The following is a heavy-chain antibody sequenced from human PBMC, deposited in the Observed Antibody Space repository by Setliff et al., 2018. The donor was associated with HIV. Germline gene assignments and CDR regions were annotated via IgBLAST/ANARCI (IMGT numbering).Heavy chain of an antibody. J-gene: IGHJ6*04. CDR2: IFYSGST. CDR1: GGSVSTGNYY. Sequence: PSETLSLTCTVSGGSVSTGNYYWNWIRLPPGKGLEWLGYIFYSGSTNYNPSLKSRVTISVDTSKNQFSLRLNSVTAADTAIYYCTRRGADSYYPRPLDVWGKGTTVTVPS. V-gene: IGHV4-61*01. CDR3: TRRGADSYYPRPLDV. D-gene: IGHD3-10*01.